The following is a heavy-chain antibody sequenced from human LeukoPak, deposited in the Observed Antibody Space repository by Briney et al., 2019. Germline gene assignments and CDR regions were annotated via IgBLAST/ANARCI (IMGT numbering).Heavy chain of an antibody. J-gene: IGHJ3*02. CDR2: ISYDGSNK. D-gene: IGHD6-19*01. V-gene: IGHV3-30*18. CDR3: AKDAYSSGWYRNDAFDI. Sequence: GGSLRLSCAASGFTFSSYGMHWVRQAPGKGLEWVAVISYDGSNKYYADSVKGRFTISRDNSKNTLYLQMNSLRAEDTAVYYCAKDAYSSGWYRNDAFDIWGQGTMVTVSS. CDR1: GFTFSSYG.